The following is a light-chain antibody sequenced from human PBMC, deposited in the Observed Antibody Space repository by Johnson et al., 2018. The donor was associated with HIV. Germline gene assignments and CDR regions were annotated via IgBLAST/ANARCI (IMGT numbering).Light chain of an antibody. V-gene: IGLV1-51*01. CDR2: DDN. Sequence: QAVLTQPPSVSAAPGQKVTISCSGSSSNIGNNYVSWYQQLPGTAPKLLIYDDNKRPSGIPDRFSGSKSGTSATLGLTGLQTGDAADYYCGTWDPSLSAGGANYVFGTGTKVTVL. CDR1: SSNIGNNY. J-gene: IGLJ1*01. CDR3: GTWDPSLSAGGANYV.